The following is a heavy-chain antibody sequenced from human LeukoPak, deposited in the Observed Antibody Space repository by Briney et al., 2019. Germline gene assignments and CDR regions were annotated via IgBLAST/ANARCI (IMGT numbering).Heavy chain of an antibody. Sequence: GASVKVSCKVSGYTLTELSMHWVRQAPGKGLEWMGGFDPVDGETIYAQKFQGRVTMTEDTSTDTAYMELSSLRSEDTAVYYCATGYYYDSSGYYYRYFDYWGQGTLVTVSS. CDR2: FDPVDGET. CDR3: ATGYYYDSSGYYYRYFDY. D-gene: IGHD3-22*01. CDR1: GYTLTELS. J-gene: IGHJ4*02. V-gene: IGHV1-24*01.